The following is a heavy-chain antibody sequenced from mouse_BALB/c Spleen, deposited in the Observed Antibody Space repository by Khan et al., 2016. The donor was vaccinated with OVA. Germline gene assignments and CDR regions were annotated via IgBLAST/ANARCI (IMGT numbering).Heavy chain of an antibody. CDR2: ISYSSRT. CDR1: GYSITSDYA. J-gene: IGHJ2*01. V-gene: IGHV3-2*02. Sequence: EVELVESGPGLVKPSQSLSLTCTVTGYSITSDYAWNWIRQFPGNKMEWMGYISYSSRTSYNPSLKRRISTTRDTSKNQFFLQLNSGTTEDTATYYCARSVTITTVVATDFDYWGQGTTLTVSS. CDR3: ARSVTITTVVATDFDY. D-gene: IGHD1-1*01.